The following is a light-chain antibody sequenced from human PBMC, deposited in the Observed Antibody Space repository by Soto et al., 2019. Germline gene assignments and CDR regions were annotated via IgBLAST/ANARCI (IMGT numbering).Light chain of an antibody. Sequence: EIVLTQSPDTLSLSPGERATLSCRASQSVDSRNLAWYQQQPGQAPRLLIFRASSRATGIPAGFSGSGSGTDFTLTISRLEPEDCAVYYCQQYGSSPQFGQGTRVEIK. CDR1: QSVDSRN. CDR2: RAS. V-gene: IGKV3-20*01. CDR3: QQYGSSPQ. J-gene: IGKJ5*01.